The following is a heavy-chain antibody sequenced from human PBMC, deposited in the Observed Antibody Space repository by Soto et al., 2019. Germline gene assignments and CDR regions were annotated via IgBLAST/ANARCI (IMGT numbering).Heavy chain of an antibody. D-gene: IGHD6-19*01. J-gene: IGHJ5*02. Sequence: ASETLSLTCTVSGGSVSITTYYWGWVRQPPGKGLEWIGSIYYSGSTYYNPSLKSRLTISVDTSENQFSLKLSSVSAADTAVYYCARHGQLYNSGWYLNWFAPWGQGTLVTVSS. CDR2: IYYSGST. CDR3: ARHGQLYNSGWYLNWFAP. CDR1: GGSVSITTYY. V-gene: IGHV4-39*01.